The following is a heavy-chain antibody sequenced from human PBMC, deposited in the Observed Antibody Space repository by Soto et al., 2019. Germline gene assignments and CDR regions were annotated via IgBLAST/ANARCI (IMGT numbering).Heavy chain of an antibody. Sequence: GASVKVSCKASGYTFSNHGITWVRQAPGQGLEWMGWISAYNGNTNYAQKLQGRVTMTTDTSTSTAYMELRSLRSDDTAVYYCAREDTAMVLYDYWGQGTLVTVSS. CDR2: ISAYNGNT. D-gene: IGHD5-18*01. CDR3: AREDTAMVLYDY. J-gene: IGHJ4*02. V-gene: IGHV1-18*01. CDR1: GYTFSNHG.